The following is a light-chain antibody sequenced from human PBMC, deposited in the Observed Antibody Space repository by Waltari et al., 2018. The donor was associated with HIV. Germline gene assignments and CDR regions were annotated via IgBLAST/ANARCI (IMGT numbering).Light chain of an antibody. J-gene: IGLJ2*01. Sequence: SRDLTQPPSVSVSPGQTARITCSGDALSKQYSYWYQQKAGQAPVLVIFKDTEGPSGIPARFSASSSGTTVTLTISSVESEDEAEYFCQSSDTTASHELFGGGTKLTVL. CDR3: QSSDTTASHEL. CDR1: ALSKQY. V-gene: IGLV3-25*03. CDR2: KDT.